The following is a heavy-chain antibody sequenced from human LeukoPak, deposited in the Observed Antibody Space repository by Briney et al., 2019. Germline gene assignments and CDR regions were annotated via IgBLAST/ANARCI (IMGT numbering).Heavy chain of an antibody. V-gene: IGHV4-34*01. Sequence: SETLSLTCGVYGGSFSAYYWNWIRQPPGKGLEWIGKISDSGTTEYNPSLKSQVTISLDTSKNQFSLKLSSVTAADTAVYYCARDGEHYYFDYWGQGTLVTVSS. CDR1: GGSFSAYY. D-gene: IGHD1/OR15-1a*01. J-gene: IGHJ4*02. CDR3: ARDGEHYYFDY. CDR2: ISDSGTT.